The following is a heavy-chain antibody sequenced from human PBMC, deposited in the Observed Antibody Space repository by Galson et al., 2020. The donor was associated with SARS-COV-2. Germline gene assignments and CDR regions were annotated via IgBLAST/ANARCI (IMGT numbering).Heavy chain of an antibody. Sequence: TGGSLRLSCAASGFTFSSYAMHWVRQAPGKGLEWVAVISYDGSNKYYADSVKGRFTISRDNSKNTLYLHMNSLSAEDTAVYYCARALGGHYCYVMAVWGQATTVTVSS. D-gene: IGHD2-15*01. J-gene: IGHJ6*02. CDR2: ISYDGSNK. V-gene: IGHV3-30-3*01. CDR1: GFTFSSYA. CDR3: ARALGGHYCYVMAV.